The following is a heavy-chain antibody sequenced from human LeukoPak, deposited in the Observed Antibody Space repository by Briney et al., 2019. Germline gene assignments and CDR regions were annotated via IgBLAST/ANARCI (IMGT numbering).Heavy chain of an antibody. Sequence: GGSLRLSCTASGFAFSTYDMNWVRQAPGKGLEWVSYISGGSTYIYYTDSVKGRFTISRDNAKNSLNLQMESLSAEDTAVYYCARESGIMVGDYYYYYMDVWGIRTTVTVSS. V-gene: IGHV3-21*01. CDR3: ARESGIMVGDYYYYYMDV. J-gene: IGHJ6*03. D-gene: IGHD1-26*01. CDR1: GFAFSTYD. CDR2: ISGGSTYI.